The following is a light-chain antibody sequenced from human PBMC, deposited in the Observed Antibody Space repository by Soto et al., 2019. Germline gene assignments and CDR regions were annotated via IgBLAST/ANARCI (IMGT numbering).Light chain of an antibody. Sequence: EIVLTQSPATLSLSPGERATLSCRASQSVSSFLAWYQQKAGQAPRLLIYDASNRASGIPDRFSGAGSGTDFTLTISSLEPDDCAVYYCQQRSTWPPFTFGPGTKVEIQ. CDR1: QSVSSF. V-gene: IGKV3-11*01. J-gene: IGKJ3*01. CDR2: DAS. CDR3: QQRSTWPPFT.